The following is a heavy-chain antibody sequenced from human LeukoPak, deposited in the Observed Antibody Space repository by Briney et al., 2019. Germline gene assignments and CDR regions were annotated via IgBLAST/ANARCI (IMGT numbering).Heavy chain of an antibody. CDR3: ARGVRDIVVVPAAIDAFDI. V-gene: IGHV1-18*01. CDR2: ISAYNGNT. D-gene: IGHD2-2*01. Sequence: ASVKVSCKASGYTFTSYGISWVRQAPGQGLEWMGWISAYNGNTNYAQKIQGRVTMTTDTSTSTAYMELRSLRSDDTAVYYCARGVRDIVVVPAAIDAFDIWGQGTMVTVSS. J-gene: IGHJ3*02. CDR1: GYTFTSYG.